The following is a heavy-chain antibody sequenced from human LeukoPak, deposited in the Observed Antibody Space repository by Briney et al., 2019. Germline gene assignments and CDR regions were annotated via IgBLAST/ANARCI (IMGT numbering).Heavy chain of an antibody. V-gene: IGHV3-21*01. CDR2: ISSSSSYI. J-gene: IGHJ4*02. D-gene: IGHD5-18*01. Sequence: GGSLRLSCAASGFTFSSYNMNWVRQAPGKGLEWVSSISSSSSYIYYADSVKGRFTISRDNAKNSLYLQMNSLRAEDTAVYYCARGGKQLWVFDYWGQGTLVTVSS. CDR3: ARGGKQLWVFDY. CDR1: GFTFSSYN.